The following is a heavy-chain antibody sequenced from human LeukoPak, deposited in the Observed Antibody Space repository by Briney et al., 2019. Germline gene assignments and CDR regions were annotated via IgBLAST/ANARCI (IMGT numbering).Heavy chain of an antibody. CDR2: ISDSSNTI. J-gene: IGHJ4*02. CDR1: GFTFSSYA. D-gene: IGHD3-16*01. Sequence: GGSLRLSCAASGFTFSSYAMSWVRQAPGKGLEWVSYISDSSNTIYYAGSVKGRFTISRDNAKNSLYLQMNSLRAEDTAMYYCARNTPTYSAPEYWGQGTLVTVSS. CDR3: ARNTPTYSAPEY. V-gene: IGHV3-48*01.